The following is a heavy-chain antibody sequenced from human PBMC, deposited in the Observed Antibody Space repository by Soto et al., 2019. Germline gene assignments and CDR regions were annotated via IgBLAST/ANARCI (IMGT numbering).Heavy chain of an antibody. Sequence: QVQLVQSGAEVKKPGASVKVSCKASGYTFPAYGITWVRQATGQGLEWMGWMNPNSGNTGYAQKFQGRVTMNSNTSISTAYMELSSLRSEDTAVYYCARGDGELLDSWGQGTLVTVSS. V-gene: IGHV1-8*01. J-gene: IGHJ4*02. CDR3: ARGDGELLDS. D-gene: IGHD1-26*01. CDR1: GYTFPAYG. CDR2: MNPNSGNT.